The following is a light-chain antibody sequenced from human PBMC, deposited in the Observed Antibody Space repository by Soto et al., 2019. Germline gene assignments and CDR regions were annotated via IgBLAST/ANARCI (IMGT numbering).Light chain of an antibody. CDR3: QHYNSYSEA. J-gene: IGKJ1*01. CDR1: QGISNY. V-gene: IGKV1-27*01. Sequence: DIQMTQFPSTLSASVGDRVTITCLASQGISNYLAWYQQKPGKVPKLLIYAASTLQSGVPSRFSGSGSGTEFTLTISSLQPDDFATYHCQHYNSYSEAFGQGTKVDIK. CDR2: AAS.